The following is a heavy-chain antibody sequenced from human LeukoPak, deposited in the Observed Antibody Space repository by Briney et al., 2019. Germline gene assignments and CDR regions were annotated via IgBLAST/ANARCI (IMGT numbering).Heavy chain of an antibody. Sequence: PGGSLRLSCAASGFTFDDYAMHWVRQAPGKGLEWVSGISWNSGSIGYADSVKGRFTISRDNAKNSLYLQMNSLRAEDMALYYCAKDKGSYNDGGFDYWGQGTLVTVSS. J-gene: IGHJ4*02. V-gene: IGHV3-9*03. D-gene: IGHD1-26*01. CDR3: AKDKGSYNDGGFDY. CDR1: GFTFDDYA. CDR2: ISWNSGSI.